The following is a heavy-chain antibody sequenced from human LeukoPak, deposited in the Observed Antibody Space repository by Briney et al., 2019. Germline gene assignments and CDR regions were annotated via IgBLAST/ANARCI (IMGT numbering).Heavy chain of an antibody. CDR2: INPNSGGT. CDR1: GYTFTGYY. J-gene: IGHJ4*02. V-gene: IGHV1-2*02. CDR3: ARDPWEYCSGGSCYPFDY. D-gene: IGHD2-15*01. Sequence: ASVKVSCKASGYTFTGYYMHWVRQAPGQGLEWMGWINPNSGGTNYAQKFQGRVTMTRDTSISTAYMELSRPRSDDTAVYYCARDPWEYCSGGSCYPFDYWGQGTLVTVSS.